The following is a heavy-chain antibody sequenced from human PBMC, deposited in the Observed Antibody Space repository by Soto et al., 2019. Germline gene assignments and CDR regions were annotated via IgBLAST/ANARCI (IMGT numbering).Heavy chain of an antibody. Sequence: QVRLVESGGDVVQPGRSLRLSCAASGFTFSDYGIHWVRQAPGKGLEWVAAITYDGSYKVYVDSVKGRLTVSRDNSKNTLYLQMNRLRAEDSAIYYCAKGQGTNFAFLLLHWGQGTLVTVSS. D-gene: IGHD3-9*01. V-gene: IGHV3-30*18. J-gene: IGHJ4*02. CDR1: GFTFSDYG. CDR3: AKGQGTNFAFLLLH. CDR2: ITYDGSYK.